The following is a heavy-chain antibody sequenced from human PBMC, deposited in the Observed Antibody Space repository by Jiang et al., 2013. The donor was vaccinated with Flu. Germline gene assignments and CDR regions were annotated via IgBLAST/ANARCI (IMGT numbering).Heavy chain of an antibody. Sequence: QLLESGGGLVVPGGSLRLSCAASGFTFSSFEMNWVRQAPGEGLEWISYISASGNTIYYAGSVKGRFTVSRDNAKNSLYLQMNSLRAEDTAVYYCARDPGAGFPPLHFDSWGKGTLITVSS. CDR3: ARDPGAGFPPLHFDS. J-gene: IGHJ4*02. CDR2: ISASGNTI. V-gene: IGHV3-48*03. D-gene: IGHD1-26*01. CDR1: GFTFSSFE.